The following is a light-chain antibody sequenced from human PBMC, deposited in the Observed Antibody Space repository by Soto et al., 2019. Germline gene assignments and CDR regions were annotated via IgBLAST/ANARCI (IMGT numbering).Light chain of an antibody. CDR3: SSYTLTATL. J-gene: IGLJ2*01. Sequence: QSVLTQPRSVSGSPGQSVTISCTGTSSDVGTYNYVSWFQQYPGKAPKLVISDVTNRPSGVSDRFSGSKSGNTASLTISGLQPEDEADYYCSSYTLTATLFGGGTKLTVL. CDR1: SSDVGTYNY. V-gene: IGLV2-11*01. CDR2: DVT.